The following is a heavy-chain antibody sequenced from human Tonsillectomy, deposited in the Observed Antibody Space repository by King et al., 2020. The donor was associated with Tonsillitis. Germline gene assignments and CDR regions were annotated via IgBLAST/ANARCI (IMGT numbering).Heavy chain of an antibody. D-gene: IGHD3-22*01. J-gene: IGHJ5*02. CDR2: IYYSGTT. Sequence: QLQESGPGLVKPSETLSLTCTVSGGSIRSSSYYWGWIRQPPGKGLEWIGNIYYSGTTYYNPSLRSRITMSVDTSKSQFSLKLSSVTAADTAVYHCARLITNYYDSSGYPLGWFDPWGQGTLVTVSS. CDR1: GGSIRSSSYY. CDR3: ARLITNYYDSSGYPLGWFDP. V-gene: IGHV4-39*01.